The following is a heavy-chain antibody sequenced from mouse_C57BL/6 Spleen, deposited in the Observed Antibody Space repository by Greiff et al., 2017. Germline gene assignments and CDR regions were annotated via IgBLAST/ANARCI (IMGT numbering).Heavy chain of an antibody. V-gene: IGHV1-82*01. CDR1: GYAFSSSW. Sequence: QVQLQQSGPELVKPGASVKISCKASGYAFSSSWMNWVKQRPGKGLEWIGRIYPGDGDTNYNGKFKGKATLTADKSSSTAYMQLSSLTSEDSAVYFCAREGSNDWYFDVWGTGTTGTVSS. D-gene: IGHD3-3*01. CDR3: AREGSNDWYFDV. J-gene: IGHJ1*03. CDR2: IYPGDGDT.